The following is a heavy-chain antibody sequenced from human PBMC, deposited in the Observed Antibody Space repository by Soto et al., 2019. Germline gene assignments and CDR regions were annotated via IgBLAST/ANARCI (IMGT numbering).Heavy chain of an antibody. J-gene: IGHJ4*02. V-gene: IGHV3-30*01. CDR1: VFTFSSYA. CDR3: ARDSWSFDY. CDR2: ISYDGSNK. Sequence: QVQLVESGVGVVQPGRSLRLSCAASVFTFSSYAMHWVRQAPGKGLEWGTVISYDGSNKYYADSVKGRFTVSRDNSKNTLYLQMNSLRAEDAAEYYCARDSWSFDYWGQGTLVTVSS. D-gene: IGHD2-15*01.